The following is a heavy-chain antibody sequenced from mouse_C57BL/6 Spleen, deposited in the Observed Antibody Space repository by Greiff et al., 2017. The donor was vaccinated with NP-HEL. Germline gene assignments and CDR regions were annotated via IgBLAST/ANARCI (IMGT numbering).Heavy chain of an antibody. CDR2: ISDGGSYT. V-gene: IGHV5-4*01. J-gene: IGHJ4*01. CDR1: GFTFSSYA. D-gene: IGHD1-2*01. CDR3: ARDRYYGAMDY. Sequence: DEQLVESGGGLVKPGGSLKLSCAASGFTFSSYAMSWVRQTPEKRLEWVATISDGGSYTYYPDNVKGRFTISRDNAKNNLYLQMSHLKSEDTAMYYCARDRYYGAMDYWGQGTSVTVSS.